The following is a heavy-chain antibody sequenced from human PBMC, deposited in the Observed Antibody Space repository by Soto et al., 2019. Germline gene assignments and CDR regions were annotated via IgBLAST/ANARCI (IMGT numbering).Heavy chain of an antibody. V-gene: IGHV3-33*01. CDR3: ARVTDGSSWTLEYYFDY. Sequence: GGSLRLSCAASRFTFSSYGMHWVRQAPGKGLEWVAVIWYDGSNKYYADSVKGRFTISRDNSKNTLYLQMNSLRAEDTAVYYCARVTDGSSWTLEYYFDYWGQGTLVTVSS. D-gene: IGHD6-13*01. CDR2: IWYDGSNK. J-gene: IGHJ4*02. CDR1: RFTFSSYG.